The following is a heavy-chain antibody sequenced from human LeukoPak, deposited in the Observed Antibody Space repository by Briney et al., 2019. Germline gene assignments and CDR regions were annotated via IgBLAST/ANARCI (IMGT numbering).Heavy chain of an antibody. CDR2: IYYSGST. J-gene: IGHJ4*02. V-gene: IGHV4-31*03. Sequence: PSQTLSLTCTVSGGSISSGGYYWSWIRQHPGKGLEWIGYIYYSGSTYYNPSLKSRVTISVDTSKNQFSLKLSSVTAADTAVYYCARVTGDYPKYYYDYWGQGTLVTVSS. CDR3: ARVTGDYPKYYYDY. D-gene: IGHD4-17*01. CDR1: GGSISSGGYY.